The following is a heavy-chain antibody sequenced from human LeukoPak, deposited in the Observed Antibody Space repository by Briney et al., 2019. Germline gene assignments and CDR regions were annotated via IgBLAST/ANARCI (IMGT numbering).Heavy chain of an antibody. CDR3: ARVGFEGETNY. CDR1: GGTFSSYA. J-gene: IGHJ4*02. D-gene: IGHD3-16*01. V-gene: IGHV1-18*01. Sequence: ASVKVSCKASGGTFSSYAISWVRQAPGQGLEWMGWISAYNGNTNYAQKLQGRVTMTTDTSTSTAYMELRSLRSDDTAVYYCARVGFEGETNYWGQGTLVTVSS. CDR2: ISAYNGNT.